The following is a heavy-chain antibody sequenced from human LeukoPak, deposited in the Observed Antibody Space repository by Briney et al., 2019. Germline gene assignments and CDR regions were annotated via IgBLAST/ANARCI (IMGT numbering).Heavy chain of an antibody. D-gene: IGHD1-14*01. CDR1: GFTVSDNY. J-gene: IGHJ4*02. CDR2: IYSGGVT. Sequence: PGGSLRLSCAASGFTVSDNYMSWVRQAPGKGLEWLSIIYSGGVTYYTDSVRGRFTISRDNSKNTLYLQMNSLRAEDTAIYYCAGSTTGMYYFDYWGQGTLVTVSS. CDR3: AGSTTGMYYFDY. V-gene: IGHV3-53*01.